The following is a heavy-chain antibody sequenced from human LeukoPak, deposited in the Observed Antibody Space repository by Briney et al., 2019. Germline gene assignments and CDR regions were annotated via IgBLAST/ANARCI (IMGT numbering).Heavy chain of an antibody. CDR2: IYYSGST. CDR3: AYFDWLLGDYFDY. J-gene: IGHJ4*02. V-gene: IGHV4-31*03. Sequence: SQTLSLTCTVSGGSISSGGYYWSWIRQHPGKGLEWIGYIYYSGSTYYNPSLKSRVTISVDTSKTQFSLKLSSVTAADTAVYYCAYFDWLLGDYFDYWGQGTLVTVSS. D-gene: IGHD3-9*01. CDR1: GGSISSGGYY.